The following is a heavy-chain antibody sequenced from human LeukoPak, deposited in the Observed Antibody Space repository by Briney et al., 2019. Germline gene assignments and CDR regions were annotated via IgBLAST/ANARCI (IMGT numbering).Heavy chain of an antibody. CDR1: GFTFSSYS. CDR2: ISSSSSYV. V-gene: IGHV3-21*04. Sequence: GGSLRLSCAASGFTFSSYSMNWVRQAPGKGLEWVSSISSSSSYVYYADSVKGRFTISRDNAKNSLYLQMDSLRAEDTALYYCAKDRSLAGSDAFDIWGQGTMVTVSS. D-gene: IGHD6-19*01. CDR3: AKDRSLAGSDAFDI. J-gene: IGHJ3*02.